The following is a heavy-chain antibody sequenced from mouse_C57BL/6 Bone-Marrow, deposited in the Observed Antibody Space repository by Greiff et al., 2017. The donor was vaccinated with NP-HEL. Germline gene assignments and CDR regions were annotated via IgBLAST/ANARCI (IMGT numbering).Heavy chain of an antibody. CDR1: GFNIKDYY. CDR3: ARTIYYGNYVTFYYAMDY. J-gene: IGHJ4*01. V-gene: IGHV14-2*01. D-gene: IGHD2-1*01. Sequence: EVQLQESGAELVKPGASVKLSCTASGFNIKDYYMHWVKQRTEQGLEWIGRIDPEDGETKYAPKFQGKATITADTSSNTAYLQLSSLTSEDTAVYYCARTIYYGNYVTFYYAMDYWGQGTSVTVSS. CDR2: IDPEDGET.